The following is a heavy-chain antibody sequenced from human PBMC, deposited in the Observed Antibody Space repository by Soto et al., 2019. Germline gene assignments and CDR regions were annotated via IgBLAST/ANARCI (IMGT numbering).Heavy chain of an antibody. CDR1: GFTFSSYS. J-gene: IGHJ6*03. V-gene: IGHV3-21*01. Sequence: GGSLRLSCAASGFTFSSYSMNWVRQAPGKGLEWVSSISSSSSYIYYADSVKGRFTISRDNAKNSLYLQMNSLRAEDTAVYYCARELTVNYYYYYMDVWGKGTTVTVSS. CDR2: ISSSSSYI. CDR3: ARELTVNYYYYYMDV. D-gene: IGHD4-4*01.